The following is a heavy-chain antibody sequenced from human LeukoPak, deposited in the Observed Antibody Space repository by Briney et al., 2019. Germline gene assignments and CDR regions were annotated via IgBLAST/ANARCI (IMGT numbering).Heavy chain of an antibody. V-gene: IGHV4-39*07. J-gene: IGHJ4*02. D-gene: IGHD5-18*01. Sequence: SETLSLTCTVSGGSISSSSYYWGWIRQPPGKGLEWIGSTYYSGSTYYNPSLKSRVTISVDTSKNQFSLKLSSVTAADTAVYYCARSRVDTAMVPPYYFDYWGQGTLVTVSS. CDR3: ARSRVDTAMVPPYYFDY. CDR2: TYYSGST. CDR1: GGSISSSSYY.